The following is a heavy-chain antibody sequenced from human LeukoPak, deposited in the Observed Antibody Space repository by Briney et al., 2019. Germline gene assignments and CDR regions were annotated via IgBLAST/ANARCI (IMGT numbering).Heavy chain of an antibody. CDR1: GDSVSIDRAA. J-gene: IGHJ3*02. V-gene: IGHV6-1*01. CDR2: TYYRSKRYN. Sequence: SQTLSLTCAISGDSVSIDRAAWNWIRQSPSRGLEWLGRTYYRSKRYNDYAVSVKSRMTINPDTYKNQFSLQLNSVTPEDTAVYYCARNSAFDIWGQGTMVTVSS. CDR3: ARNSAFDI.